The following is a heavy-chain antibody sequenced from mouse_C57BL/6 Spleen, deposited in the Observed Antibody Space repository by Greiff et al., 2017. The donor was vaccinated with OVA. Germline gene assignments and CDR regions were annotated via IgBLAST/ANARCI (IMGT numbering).Heavy chain of an antibody. D-gene: IGHD4-1*01. CDR3: ASGTHFDY. CDR2: INPNNGGT. J-gene: IGHJ2*01. V-gene: IGHV1-26*01. Sequence: VQLQQSGPELVTSGAWVKISCKASGYTFTDYYMNWVKQSHGKSLEWIGDINPNNGGTSYNQKFKGKATLTVDKSSSTAYMELRSLTSEDSAVYYCASGTHFDYWGQGTTLTVSS. CDR1: GYTFTDYY.